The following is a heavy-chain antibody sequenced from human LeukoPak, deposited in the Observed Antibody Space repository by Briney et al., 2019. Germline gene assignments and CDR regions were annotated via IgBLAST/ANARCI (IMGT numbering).Heavy chain of an antibody. V-gene: IGHV3-49*03. D-gene: IGHD2-15*01. CDR1: GFTFGDYA. Sequence: HPGGSLRLSCTASGFTFGDYAMSWFRQAPGKGLEWVGFIRSKAYGGTTEYAASVKGRFTISRDDSKSIAYLQMNSLKTEDTAVYYCTRGPRYCSGGSCYSYAFDIWGQGTMVTVSS. J-gene: IGHJ3*02. CDR3: TRGPRYCSGGSCYSYAFDI. CDR2: IRSKAYGGTT.